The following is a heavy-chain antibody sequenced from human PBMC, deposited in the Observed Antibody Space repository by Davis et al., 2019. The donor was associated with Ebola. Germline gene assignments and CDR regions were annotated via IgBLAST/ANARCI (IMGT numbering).Heavy chain of an antibody. CDR2: IRSEAYTYAT. CDR1: GFPFRTYA. CDR3: TRRHDVVATTGDFYYYGMDV. J-gene: IGHJ6*02. Sequence: GESLKISCAASGFPFRTYAMTWVRQASGKGLEWIGRIRSEAYTYATEYAASLKGRFTISRDDSQNTAYLHMDSLKTEDTADYYCTRRHDVVATTGDFYYYGMDVWGQGTTVTVSS. V-gene: IGHV3-73*01. D-gene: IGHD5-12*01.